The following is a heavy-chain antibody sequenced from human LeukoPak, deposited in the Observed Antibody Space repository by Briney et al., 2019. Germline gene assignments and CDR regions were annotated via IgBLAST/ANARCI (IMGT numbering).Heavy chain of an antibody. D-gene: IGHD3-10*01. CDR3: ARDGSGVWFDY. J-gene: IGHJ4*02. CDR1: GGTFSSYA. Sequence: GASVKVSCKASGGTFSSYAISWVRQAPGQGLEWMGRIIPILGIANYAQKFQGRVTITADKSTSTAYMELRSLRSEDTAVYYCARDGSGVWFDYWGQGTLVTVSS. V-gene: IGHV1-69*04. CDR2: IIPILGIA.